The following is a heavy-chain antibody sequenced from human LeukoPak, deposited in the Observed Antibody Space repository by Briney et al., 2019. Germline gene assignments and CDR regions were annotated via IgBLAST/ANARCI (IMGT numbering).Heavy chain of an antibody. CDR1: GFTFSSYG. CDR3: ARGDYYDSSGYDY. D-gene: IGHD3-22*01. CDR2: IRYDGSNK. J-gene: IGHJ4*02. Sequence: PGGSLRLSCAASGFTFSSYGMHWVRQAPGKGLEWVAFIRYDGSNKYYADSVKGRFTISRDNSKNTLYLQMNSLRSEDTAVYYCARGDYYDSSGYDYWGQGTLVTVSS. V-gene: IGHV3-30*02.